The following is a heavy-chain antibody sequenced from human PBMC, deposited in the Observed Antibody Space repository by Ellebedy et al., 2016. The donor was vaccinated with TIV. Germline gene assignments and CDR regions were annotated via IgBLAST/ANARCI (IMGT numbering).Heavy chain of an antibody. V-gene: IGHV3-33*01. J-gene: IGHJ6*02. Sequence: GESLKISCAASGFRFSSYGIHWVRQAPGKGLEWVALIWYEGSYKYYGDSVKGRFTISRDDSKNTVYLQMNSLRAEDTAVCYCARDGFYGMDVWGRGTTVIVSS. CDR3: ARDGFYGMDV. CDR2: IWYEGSYK. D-gene: IGHD6-25*01. CDR1: GFRFSSYG.